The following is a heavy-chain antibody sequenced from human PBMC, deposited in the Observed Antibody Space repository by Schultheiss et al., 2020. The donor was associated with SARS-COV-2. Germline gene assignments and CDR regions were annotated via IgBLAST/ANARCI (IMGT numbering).Heavy chain of an antibody. D-gene: IGHD4-17*01. Sequence: GGSLRLSCAASGFTFSSYAMHWVRQAPGKGLEWVAVISYDGSNKYYADSVKGRFTISRDNSKNTLYLQMNSLRAEDTAVYYCAKDHGVTTSYFDYWGQGTLVTVSS. J-gene: IGHJ4*02. CDR2: ISYDGSNK. CDR3: AKDHGVTTSYFDY. V-gene: IGHV3-30*01. CDR1: GFTFSSYA.